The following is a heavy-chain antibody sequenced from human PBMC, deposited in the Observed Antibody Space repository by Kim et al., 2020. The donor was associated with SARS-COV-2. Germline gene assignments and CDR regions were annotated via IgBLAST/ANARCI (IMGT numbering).Heavy chain of an antibody. CDR3: AKDFHGRADVLLWFGELFPFDY. V-gene: IGHV3-23*01. J-gene: IGHJ4*02. CDR2: ISGSGGST. Sequence: GGSLRLSCAASGFTFSSYAMSWVRQAPGKGLEWVSAISGSGGSTYYADSVKGRFTISRDNSKNTLYLQMNSLRAEDTAVYYCAKDFHGRADVLLWFGELFPFDYWGQGTLVTVSS. D-gene: IGHD3-10*01. CDR1: GFTFSSYA.